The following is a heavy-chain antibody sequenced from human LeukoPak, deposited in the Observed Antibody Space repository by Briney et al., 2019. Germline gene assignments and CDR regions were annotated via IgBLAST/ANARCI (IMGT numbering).Heavy chain of an antibody. Sequence: PGGSLRLSCAASGFTFDNYAMHWVRQAPGKGLEWVSGISWNSGRTGYADSVKGRFTISRDNAKNPLFLQMNSLRADDTAVYYCARPHLGNYGSEGYSFPSSLDCWGKGTLVTVSS. CDR2: ISWNSGRT. CDR3: ARPHLGNYGSEGYSFPSSLDC. CDR1: GFTFDNYA. D-gene: IGHD3-10*01. V-gene: IGHV3-9*01. J-gene: IGHJ4*02.